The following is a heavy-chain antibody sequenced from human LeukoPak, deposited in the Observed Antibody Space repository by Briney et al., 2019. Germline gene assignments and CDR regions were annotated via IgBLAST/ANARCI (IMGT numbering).Heavy chain of an antibody. D-gene: IGHD2-15*01. Sequence: ASVKVSCKASGYSFTAYDINWVRQATGQGLEWMGWINPNSGSTNYAQKFQGRVTMTRDTSISTAYMELSRLRSDDTAVYYCARGCCSGGGCYEGSGDYYYYYMDVWGKGTTVSVCS. CDR1: GYSFTAYD. CDR3: ARGCCSGGGCYEGSGDYYYYYMDV. V-gene: IGHV1-2*02. CDR2: INPNSGST. J-gene: IGHJ6*03.